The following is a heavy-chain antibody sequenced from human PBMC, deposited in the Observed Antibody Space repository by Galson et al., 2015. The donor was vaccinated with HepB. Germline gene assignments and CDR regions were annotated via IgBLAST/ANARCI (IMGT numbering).Heavy chain of an antibody. CDR2: VKQDGRET. V-gene: IGHV3-7*03. CDR3: ARDYYSSGSHDY. CDR1: GFTFDNYW. J-gene: IGHJ4*02. D-gene: IGHD3-10*01. Sequence: SLRLSCAASGFTFDNYWLTWVRQAPGRGLEWVANVKQDGRETHYAESVKGRITVSRDNARNSLYLQIDNLSAEDTAVHYCARDYYSSGSHDYGGQGTLVTGSS.